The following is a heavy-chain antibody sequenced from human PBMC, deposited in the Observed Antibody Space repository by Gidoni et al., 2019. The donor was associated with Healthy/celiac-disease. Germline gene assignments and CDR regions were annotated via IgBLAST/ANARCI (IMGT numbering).Heavy chain of an antibody. CDR1: GFTFSSYG. CDR3: AKDFGYCTGGVCYRKNYYYYGMDV. V-gene: IGHV3-30*18. J-gene: IGHJ6*02. CDR2: ISYDGSNK. Sequence: QVQLVESVGGVVQPGRSLRLSCAASGFTFSSYGMHWVRQAPGKGLGWVAVISYDGSNKYYADSVKGRFTISRDNSKNTLYLQMNSLRAEDTAVYYCAKDFGYCTGGVCYRKNYYYYGMDVWGQGTTVTVSS. D-gene: IGHD2-8*02.